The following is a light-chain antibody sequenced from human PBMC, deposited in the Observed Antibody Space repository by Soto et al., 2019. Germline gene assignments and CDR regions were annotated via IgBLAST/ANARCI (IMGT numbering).Light chain of an antibody. CDR2: KNN. CDR3: AAWDDSLSGYV. Sequence: QSVLTQPPSASGTPGQRVTISCSGSSSNIGSNYVYWYQQLPGTAPKLLIYKNNQRPSGVPDRFSGSKYGTSASLAISGLRSEDEADYYCAAWDDSLSGYVFGTGTKVTV. J-gene: IGLJ1*01. CDR1: SSNIGSNY. V-gene: IGLV1-47*01.